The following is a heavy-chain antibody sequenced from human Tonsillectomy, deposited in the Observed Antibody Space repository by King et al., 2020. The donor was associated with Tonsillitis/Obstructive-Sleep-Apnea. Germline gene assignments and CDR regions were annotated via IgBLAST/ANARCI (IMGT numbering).Heavy chain of an antibody. CDR2: TRNKPRSYTT. D-gene: IGHD1-26*01. J-gene: IGHJ4*02. CDR3: SRRVGAIKGGFDY. V-gene: IGHV3-72*01. CDR1: GFTFSDHY. Sequence: VQLVESGGGLGQPGGSLRLSCAASGFTFSDHYMDWVRQAPGKGLEWVGRTRNKPRSYTTEYAASVKGRFTISRDDSKNSLYLQMNSLKTEDTAVYYCSRRVGAIKGGFDYWGQGTLVTVSS.